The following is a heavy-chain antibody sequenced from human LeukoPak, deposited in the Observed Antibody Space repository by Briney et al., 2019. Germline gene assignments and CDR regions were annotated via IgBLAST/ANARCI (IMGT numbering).Heavy chain of an antibody. CDR1: GFTFDEYG. J-gene: IGHJ4*02. CDR2: INWNGGNA. D-gene: IGHD6-13*01. V-gene: IGHV3-20*04. CDR3: ARRFLYRSSWFFDL. Sequence: GGSLRLSCAASGFTFDEYGMNWVRQVPGKGLECVSGINWNGGNAGYADSVKGRFTISRDNAKNSLYLQMDSLTAEDTALYYCARRFLYRSSWFFDLWGQGTLVTASS.